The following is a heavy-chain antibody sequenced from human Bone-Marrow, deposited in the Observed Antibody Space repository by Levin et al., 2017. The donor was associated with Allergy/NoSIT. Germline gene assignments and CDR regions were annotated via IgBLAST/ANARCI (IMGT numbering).Heavy chain of an antibody. J-gene: IGHJ6*02. V-gene: IGHV6-1*01. Sequence: PSETLSLTCAISGDSVSSNSAAWNWIRQSPSRGLEWLGRTYYRSKWYNDYAVSVKSRITINPDTSKNQFSLQLNSVTPEDTAVYYCAREGIQLWLTADYYYYGMDVWGQGTTVTVSS. CDR3: AREGIQLWLTADYYYYGMDV. CDR2: TYYRSKWYN. D-gene: IGHD5-18*01. CDR1: GDSVSSNSAA.